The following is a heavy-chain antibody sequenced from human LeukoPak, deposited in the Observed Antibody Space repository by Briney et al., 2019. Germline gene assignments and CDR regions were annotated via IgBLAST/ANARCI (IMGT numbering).Heavy chain of an antibody. CDR1: GYTFTSYD. Sequence: ASVKVSCKASGYTFTSYDINWVRQAPGQGLEWMGWINPNSGGTNYAQKFQGRVTMTRDTSISTAYMELSRLRSDDTAVYYCARESPAPLGQWGQGTLVTVSS. V-gene: IGHV1-2*02. CDR2: INPNSGGT. CDR3: ARESPAPLGQ. J-gene: IGHJ4*02. D-gene: IGHD3-16*01.